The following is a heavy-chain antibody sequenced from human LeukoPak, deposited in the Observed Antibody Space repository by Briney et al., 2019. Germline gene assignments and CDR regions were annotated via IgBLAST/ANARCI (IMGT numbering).Heavy chain of an antibody. J-gene: IGHJ4*02. D-gene: IGHD1-26*01. CDR3: ARGTWDLPIDY. V-gene: IGHV3-21*01. Sequence: GGSLRLSCAASGFTFNTYSMSWVRQAPGKGLEWVSSISSRSSYIYYGGSVKGRFTISRDNAKNSLYLQMHSLRTEDTAVYYCARGTWDLPIDYWGQGTLVTVSS. CDR1: GFTFNTYS. CDR2: ISSRSSYI.